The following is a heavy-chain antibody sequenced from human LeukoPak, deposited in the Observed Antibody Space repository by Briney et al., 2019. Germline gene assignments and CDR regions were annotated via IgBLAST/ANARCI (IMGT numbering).Heavy chain of an antibody. V-gene: IGHV3-23*01. J-gene: IGHJ4*02. CDR3: ARAMGITILGVVILHYFDY. D-gene: IGHD3-3*01. CDR2: ISSSGGNT. Sequence: PSGGSLRLSCAASGFTFSSYAMSWVRQAPGWGLQWVSTISSSGGNTYYADSVKGRFTISRDNSKNTLYLQMNSLRAEDTAVYYCARAMGITILGVVILHYFDYWGQGTLVTVSS. CDR1: GFTFSSYA.